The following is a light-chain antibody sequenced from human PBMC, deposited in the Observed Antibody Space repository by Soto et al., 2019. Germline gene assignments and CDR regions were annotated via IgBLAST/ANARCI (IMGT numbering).Light chain of an antibody. Sequence: QSVLTQPRSVSGSPGQSVTISCTGTSSDVGGYNYVSWYQQHPGKAPKLMIYDVSKRPSGVPDRFSGSKSGNTASLTISGLQPEDEAAYYCCSYAGSYTFVFGTGTKVTV. CDR2: DVS. CDR3: CSYAGSYTFV. V-gene: IGLV2-11*01. J-gene: IGLJ1*01. CDR1: SSDVGGYNY.